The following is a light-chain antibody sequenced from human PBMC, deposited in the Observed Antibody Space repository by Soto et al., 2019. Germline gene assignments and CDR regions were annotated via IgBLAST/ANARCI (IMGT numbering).Light chain of an antibody. CDR2: FAS. CDR1: QSISSY. J-gene: IGKJ2*01. V-gene: IGKV1-39*01. Sequence: DIQMTQSPSSLSASVGDRVTLTCRASQSISSYLNWYQLKPGRPPKLLIYFASSLQAGVPSRFSGAGSETDFTLTITDLQPEDFTSYFCLQTDSVPYTFCQGT. CDR3: LQTDSVPYT.